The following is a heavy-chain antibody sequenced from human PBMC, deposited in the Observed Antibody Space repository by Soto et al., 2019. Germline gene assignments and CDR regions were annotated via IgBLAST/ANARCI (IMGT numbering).Heavy chain of an antibody. D-gene: IGHD3-9*01. Sequence: QVQLVQSGAEVQKPGSSVKVSCKASGGTFSSYAISWVRQAPGQGLEWMGGIIPIFGTANYAQKFQGRVTITADESTSTAYMELSSLRSEDTAVYYCARDRNYYDILTGYYKTYYFDYWGQGTLVTVSS. CDR2: IIPIFGTA. V-gene: IGHV1-69*01. J-gene: IGHJ4*02. CDR3: ARDRNYYDILTGYYKTYYFDY. CDR1: GGTFSSYA.